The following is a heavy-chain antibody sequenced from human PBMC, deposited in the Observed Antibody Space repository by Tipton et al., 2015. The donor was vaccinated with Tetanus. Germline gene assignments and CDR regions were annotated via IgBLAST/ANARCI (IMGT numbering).Heavy chain of an antibody. Sequence: AASGFTFSDYAMSWVRQGPGKGLEWVSAVGASGGIKYYGDSVKGRFTISRDNSINTLHLQMNSLRAEDTAVYYCARDTTYIGLNLDHWGQGIPVTVSS. CDR3: ARDTTYIGLNLDH. CDR2: VGASGGIK. CDR1: GFTFSDYA. J-gene: IGHJ4*02. D-gene: IGHD1-1*01. V-gene: IGHV3-23*01.